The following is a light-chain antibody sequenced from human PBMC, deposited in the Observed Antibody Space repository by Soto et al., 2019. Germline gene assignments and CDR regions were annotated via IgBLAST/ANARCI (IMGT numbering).Light chain of an antibody. Sequence: ENVLTQSPGTLSLSPGERATLSCRASQSISNSYLAWYQQKPGQTPSLLIYHASNRATGIPDRFSGSGSGTDFTLTISRLEPEDFAVYYCQQYGDSLHTFGGGTKVEIK. CDR3: QQYGDSLHT. V-gene: IGKV3-20*01. CDR1: QSISNSY. J-gene: IGKJ4*01. CDR2: HAS.